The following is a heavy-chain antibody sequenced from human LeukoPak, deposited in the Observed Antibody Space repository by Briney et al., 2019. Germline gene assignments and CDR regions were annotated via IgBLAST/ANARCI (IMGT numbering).Heavy chain of an antibody. CDR2: ISGSGGSI. CDR3: AKRGSYWDFDY. J-gene: IGHJ4*02. V-gene: IGHV3-23*01. D-gene: IGHD1-26*01. CDR1: GFTLSTYV. Sequence: GGSLTLSCVASGFTLSTYVMDWVRQAPGKGLEWVSGISGSGGSIYYADSVRGRFTISRDNSKNTLYLQMNSLRADDTALYYCAKRGSYWDFDYWGQGTLVTVSS.